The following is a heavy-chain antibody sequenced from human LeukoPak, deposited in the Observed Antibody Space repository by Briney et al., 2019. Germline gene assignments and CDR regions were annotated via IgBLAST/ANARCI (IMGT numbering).Heavy chain of an antibody. CDR3: ARDDYDILTGYYMGPAFDI. Sequence: ASVKVSCKASGYTFTSYGISWVRQAPGQGLEWMGWISAYNGNTNYAQKLQGRVTMTTDTSTSTAYMELRSLRSDDTAVYYCARDDYDILTGYYMGPAFDIWGQGTMVTVSS. CDR2: ISAYNGNT. V-gene: IGHV1-18*04. CDR1: GYTFTSYG. D-gene: IGHD3-9*01. J-gene: IGHJ3*02.